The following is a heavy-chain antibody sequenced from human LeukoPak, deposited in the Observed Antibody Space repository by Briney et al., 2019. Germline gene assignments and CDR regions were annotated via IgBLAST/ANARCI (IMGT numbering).Heavy chain of an antibody. J-gene: IGHJ3*02. Sequence: GGSLRLSCAAAGFTFSSYSFNWVRQAPGQGLEWASSISSSSSYIYYADSVKGRFTISRDNARNSLYLQMNSLRAEDTAVYYCARDRYSSSLDAFDIWGQGTMVTVSS. CDR1: GFTFSSYS. CDR2: ISSSSSYI. D-gene: IGHD6-13*01. CDR3: ARDRYSSSLDAFDI. V-gene: IGHV3-21*01.